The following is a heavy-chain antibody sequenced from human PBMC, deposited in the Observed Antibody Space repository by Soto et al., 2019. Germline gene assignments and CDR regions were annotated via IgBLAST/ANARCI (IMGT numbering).Heavy chain of an antibody. Sequence: QVQLVQSGAEVKKPGSSVKVSCKASGGTLSSYAIILVRQAPGQGLEWMGGIIPISGTANYAQKFQGRVTITADESTSTAYMELSSLRSEDTAVYYCEKSGYYNPTTYGMDVWGQGTTVTVSS. D-gene: IGHD3-22*01. CDR1: GGTLSSYA. V-gene: IGHV1-69*12. CDR3: EKSGYYNPTTYGMDV. CDR2: IIPISGTA. J-gene: IGHJ6*02.